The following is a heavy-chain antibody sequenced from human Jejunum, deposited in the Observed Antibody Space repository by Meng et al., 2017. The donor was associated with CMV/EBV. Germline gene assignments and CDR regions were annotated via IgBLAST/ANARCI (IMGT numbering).Heavy chain of an antibody. CDR1: GFTVSTNY. D-gene: IGHD3-10*01. CDR3: AKVAMIRGVVFDF. Sequence: ASGFTVSTNYMRWVRQAPGKGLEWVSVIYRGGTTYYADSVKGRFTVSRDNSKNTLYLQMNSLRADDTAVYYCAKVAMIRGVVFDFWGQGTLVTVSS. J-gene: IGHJ4*02. CDR2: IYRGGTT. V-gene: IGHV3-53*01.